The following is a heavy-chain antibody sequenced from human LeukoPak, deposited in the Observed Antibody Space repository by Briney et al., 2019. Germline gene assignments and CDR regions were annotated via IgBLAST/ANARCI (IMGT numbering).Heavy chain of an antibody. CDR3: ARSAVAGTYYYYYGMDV. CDR1: GYSFTSYW. V-gene: IGHV5-51*01. CDR2: IYPGDSDT. Sequence: GESLKISCKGSGYSFTSYWIGWVRQMPGKGLEWMGIIYPGDSDTRYSPSFQGQVTISADKSISNAYLQWSSLKASDTAMYYCARSAVAGTYYYYYGMDVWGQGTTVTVSS. J-gene: IGHJ6*02. D-gene: IGHD6-19*01.